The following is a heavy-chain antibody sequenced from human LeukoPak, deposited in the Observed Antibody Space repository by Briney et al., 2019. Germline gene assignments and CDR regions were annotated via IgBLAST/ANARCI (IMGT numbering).Heavy chain of an antibody. CDR2: IDQSGGRN. V-gene: IGHV3-7*05. J-gene: IGHJ3*02. Sequence: GGSLRLSCAASGFTFSRFWMNWVRQAPGGGLEWVANIDQSGGRNNYVDSVKGRFTISRDNAKNSLFLEMSSLRADDTAVYFCARDVEGGTFDIWGQGTTVTVSS. CDR1: GFTFSRFW. CDR3: ARDVEGGTFDI. D-gene: IGHD3-16*01.